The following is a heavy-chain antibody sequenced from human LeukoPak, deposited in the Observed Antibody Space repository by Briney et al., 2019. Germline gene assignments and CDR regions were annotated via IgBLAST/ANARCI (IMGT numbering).Heavy chain of an antibody. V-gene: IGHV3-30*04. Sequence: PGGSLRLSCVVSGFTLSTSIMHWLRQAPGKRPEWVALISHDESNKDYADSVKGRFTVSRDNSKNTLYLQMNSLRAEDTAVYYCAKDPVLVGASDYFDYWGQGTLVTVSS. CDR1: GFTLSTSI. D-gene: IGHD1-26*01. CDR2: ISHDESNK. J-gene: IGHJ4*02. CDR3: AKDPVLVGASDYFDY.